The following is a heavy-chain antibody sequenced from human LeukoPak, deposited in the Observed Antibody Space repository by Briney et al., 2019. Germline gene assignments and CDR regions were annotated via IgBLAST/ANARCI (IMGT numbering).Heavy chain of an antibody. Sequence: PGGSLRLSCAASGFTFSGYWMHWVRQAPGKGLVWLSRINGDGYSISYADSVKGRFTISRDNAKKMLYLQMNSLRAEDTALYHCARVPLGYYYYYMDVWGKGTTVTISS. D-gene: IGHD7-27*01. CDR1: GFTFSGYW. CDR3: ARVPLGYYYYYMDV. V-gene: IGHV3-74*01. J-gene: IGHJ6*03. CDR2: INGDGYSI.